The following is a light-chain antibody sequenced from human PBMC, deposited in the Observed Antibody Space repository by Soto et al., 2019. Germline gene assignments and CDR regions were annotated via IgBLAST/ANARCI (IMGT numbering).Light chain of an antibody. CDR3: SSYTNTNTLV. J-gene: IGLJ2*01. CDR1: TSDVGGYNH. Sequence: QSVLIQPASVSGSPGQSITISCTGTTSDVGGYNHVSWFQHHPGKVPKLMIYDVNNRPSGVSNRFSGSKSGNTASLTISGLQAEDEADYYGSSYTNTNTLVFGGGTQLTVL. V-gene: IGLV2-14*03. CDR2: DVN.